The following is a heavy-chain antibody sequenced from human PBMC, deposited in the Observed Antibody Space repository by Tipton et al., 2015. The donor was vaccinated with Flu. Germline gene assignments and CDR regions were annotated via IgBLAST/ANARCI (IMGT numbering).Heavy chain of an antibody. D-gene: IGHD3-10*01. V-gene: IGHV5-51*01. CDR1: GFSFTKYW. CDR2: IYPDDLDT. CDR3: ARCNFYGSGFDLDV. J-gene: IGHJ6*02. Sequence: QLVQSGVEVKKPGESLKISCKTSGFSFTKYWIAWVRQMPGKGLEWMGYIYPDDLDTRYGPSFQGHVTISADKSATTAYLQWDSLKASDTAIYFCARCNFYGSGFDLDVWGQGTTVTVSS.